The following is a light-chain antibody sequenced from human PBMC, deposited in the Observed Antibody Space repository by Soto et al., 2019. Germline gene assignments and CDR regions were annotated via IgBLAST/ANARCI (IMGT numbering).Light chain of an antibody. CDR3: SSYTSSSTLEV. Sequence: QSVLTQPASVSGSPGQSITISCTGTSSDVGGYNYVSWYQQHPGKAPKLMIYDVSNRPSGVSNRFSGSKSGNTASLTISGLQAVDEADYYCSSYTSSSTLEVFGGGTKLTVL. CDR2: DVS. CDR1: SSDVGGYNY. V-gene: IGLV2-14*01. J-gene: IGLJ3*02.